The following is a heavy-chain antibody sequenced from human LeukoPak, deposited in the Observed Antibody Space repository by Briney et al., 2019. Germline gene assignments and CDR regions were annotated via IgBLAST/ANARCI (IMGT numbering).Heavy chain of an antibody. Sequence: SETLSLTCTVSGGSISSYYWSWIRQPPGKGLEWIGYIYYSGSTNYNPSLKSRVTISVDTSKNQFSLKLSSVTAADTAVYYCATARYYRPYYFDYWGQGTLVTVSS. D-gene: IGHD3-10*01. CDR1: GGSISSYY. CDR3: ATARYYRPYYFDY. V-gene: IGHV4-59*08. J-gene: IGHJ4*02. CDR2: IYYSGST.